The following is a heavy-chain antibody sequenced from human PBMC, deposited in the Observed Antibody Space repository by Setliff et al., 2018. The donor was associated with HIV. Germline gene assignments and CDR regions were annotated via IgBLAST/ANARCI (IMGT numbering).Heavy chain of an antibody. CDR1: GYTFTSYF. V-gene: IGHV1-46*01. J-gene: IGHJ3*02. CDR2: IDPNGGAT. D-gene: IGHD2-2*01. CDR3: ARAGGGATDQAFDI. Sequence: ASVKVSCKAFGYTFTSYFLHWVRQAPGQGLEWLGIIDPNGGATNNAQKLQGRLTVTTDTSTGTLYMELSNLRSGDSAVDYCARAGGGATDQAFDIWGQGTMVTVSS.